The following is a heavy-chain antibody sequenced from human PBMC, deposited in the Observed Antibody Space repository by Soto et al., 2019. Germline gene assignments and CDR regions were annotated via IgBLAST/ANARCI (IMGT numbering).Heavy chain of an antibody. J-gene: IGHJ4*02. V-gene: IGHV1-24*01. D-gene: IGHD1-1*01. CDR1: GHTLTELS. CDR2: FDPEDGET. Sequence: QVQLLQSGAEVKKPGASVKVSCKVSGHTLTELSMHWVRQAPGRGLGWMGGFDPEDGETIFAQKFQGRVTMTEDTSTDSTYMALTSLRSEATAVYYCAAGGTRWLHSPIGYWGQGTLVTISS. CDR3: AAGGTRWLHSPIGY.